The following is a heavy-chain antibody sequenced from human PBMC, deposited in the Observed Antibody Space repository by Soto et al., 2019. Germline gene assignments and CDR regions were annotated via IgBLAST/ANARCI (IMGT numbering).Heavy chain of an antibody. D-gene: IGHD3-3*01. V-gene: IGHV1-18*01. CDR2: ISAYNGNT. CDR1: GYTFTSYG. J-gene: IGHJ6*02. CDR3: AREVLRFLEWLPPYYYYGMDV. Sequence: ASVKVSCKASGYTFTSYGISWVRQAPGQGLEWMGWISAYNGNTNYAQKLQGRVTMTTDTSTSTAYMELRSLRSDDTAVYYCAREVLRFLEWLPPYYYYGMDVWGQGPTVTVSS.